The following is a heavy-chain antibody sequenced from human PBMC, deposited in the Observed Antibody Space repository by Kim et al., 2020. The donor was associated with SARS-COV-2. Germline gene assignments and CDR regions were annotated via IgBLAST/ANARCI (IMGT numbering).Heavy chain of an antibody. CDR1: GFTFSSYA. V-gene: IGHV3-30*04. Sequence: GGSLRLSCAASGFTFSSYAMHWVRQAPGKGLEWVAVISYDGSNKYYADSVKGRFTISRDNSKNTLYLQMNSLRAEDTAVYYCALLDYGGNSVASYYYGMDVWGQGTTVTVSS. J-gene: IGHJ6*02. CDR3: ALLDYGGNSVASYYYGMDV. CDR2: ISYDGSNK. D-gene: IGHD4-17*01.